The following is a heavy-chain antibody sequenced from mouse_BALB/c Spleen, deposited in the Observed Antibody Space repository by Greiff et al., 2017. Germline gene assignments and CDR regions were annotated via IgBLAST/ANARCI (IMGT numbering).Heavy chain of an antibody. J-gene: IGHJ4*01. Sequence: EVKLVESGGGLVKPGGSLKLSCAASGFTFSSYTMSWVRQTPEKRLEWVATISSGGSYTYYPDSVKGRFNISRDNAKNTLCLQMSSLKSEDTAMYYCTRDQNHCAMDYWGQGTSVTVSS. CDR1: GFTFSSYT. V-gene: IGHV5-6-4*01. CDR3: TRDQNHCAMDY. CDR2: ISSGGSYT.